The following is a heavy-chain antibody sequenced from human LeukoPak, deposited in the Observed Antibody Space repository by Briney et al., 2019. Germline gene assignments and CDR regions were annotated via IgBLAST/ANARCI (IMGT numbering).Heavy chain of an antibody. V-gene: IGHV3-48*04. CDR2: ISAGSGTV. Sequence: GGSLRLSCAASGLSLSSNNMRWVRQTPGGGLEWLSYISAGSGTVFSADSVKGRFTISRDNAKNSLYLQMNSLRAEDTAVYYCARDRGFGELLGYYYYGMDVWGQGTTVTVSS. CDR3: ARDRGFGELLGYYYYGMDV. J-gene: IGHJ6*02. D-gene: IGHD3-10*01. CDR1: GLSLSSNN.